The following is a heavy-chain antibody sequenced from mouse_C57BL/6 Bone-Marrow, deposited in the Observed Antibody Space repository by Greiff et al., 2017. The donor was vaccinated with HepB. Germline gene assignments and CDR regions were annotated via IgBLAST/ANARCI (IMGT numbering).Heavy chain of an antibody. V-gene: IGHV1-82*01. J-gene: IGHJ2*01. CDR1: GYAFSSSW. Sequence: VKLQESGPELVKPGASVKISCKASGYAFSSSWMNWVKQRPGKGLEWIGRIYPGDGDTNYNGKFKGKATLTADKSSRTAYMQLSSLTSEDSAVYFCARGGFRGDFDYWGQGTTLTVSS. CDR3: ARGGFRGDFDY. CDR2: IYPGDGDT.